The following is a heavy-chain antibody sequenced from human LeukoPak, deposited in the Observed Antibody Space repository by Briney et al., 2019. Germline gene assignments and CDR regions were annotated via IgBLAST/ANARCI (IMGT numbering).Heavy chain of an antibody. CDR3: AREPTYSSSWYTSCDY. Sequence: QAGRSLRLSCAASGFNFNNYNMNWVRQAPGKGLEWVSYITLSSSSIYYADSVKGRFTISRDNAKNSLYLQMNSLRAEDTAVYYCAREPTYSSSWYTSCDYWGQGTLVTVSS. D-gene: IGHD6-13*01. CDR2: ITLSSSSI. V-gene: IGHV3-48*01. J-gene: IGHJ4*02. CDR1: GFNFNNYN.